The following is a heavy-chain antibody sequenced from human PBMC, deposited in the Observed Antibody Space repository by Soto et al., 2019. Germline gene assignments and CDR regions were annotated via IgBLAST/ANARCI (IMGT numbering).Heavy chain of an antibody. CDR1: GYTFTSYG. J-gene: IGHJ6*03. V-gene: IGHV1-18*01. CDR2: ISAYNGNT. Sequence: ASVKVSCKASGYTFTSYGISWVRQAPGQGLEWMGWISAYNGNTNYAQKLQGRVTMTTDTSTSTAYMELRSLRSDDTAVYYCARAVSNLVIGYYYYYMDVWGKGTTVTVSS. D-gene: IGHD4-4*01. CDR3: ARAVSNLVIGYYYYYMDV.